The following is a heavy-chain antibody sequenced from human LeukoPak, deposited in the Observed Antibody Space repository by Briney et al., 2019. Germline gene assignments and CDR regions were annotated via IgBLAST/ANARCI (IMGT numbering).Heavy chain of an antibody. V-gene: IGHV3-15*01. J-gene: IGHJ4*02. CDR3: TTDIWVYFKSDY. Sequence: GGSLRLPCAASGFTFSNAWMNWVRQAPGKGLEWVGRIKSKSDGGTTDYATPVKGRFIISTDSKNTLYLQMNSLKTEDTAVYYCTTDIWVYFKSDYWGQGTLVTVSS. CDR1: GFTFSNAW. CDR2: IKSKSDGGTT. D-gene: IGHD3-16*01.